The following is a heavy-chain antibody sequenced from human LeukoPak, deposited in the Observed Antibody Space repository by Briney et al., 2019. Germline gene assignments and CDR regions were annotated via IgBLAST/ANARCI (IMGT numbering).Heavy chain of an antibody. J-gene: IGHJ6*02. CDR2: IYYSGST. V-gene: IGHV4-61*01. CDR1: GGSVSSGSYY. Sequence: SETLSLTCTVSGGSVSSGSYYWSWIRQPPGKGLESIGYIYYSGSTNYNPSLKSRVTISVDTSKNQFSLKLSSVTAADTAVYYCARTLIAAAGTGYYYYGMDVWGQGTTVTVSS. D-gene: IGHD6-13*01. CDR3: ARTLIAAAGTGYYYYGMDV.